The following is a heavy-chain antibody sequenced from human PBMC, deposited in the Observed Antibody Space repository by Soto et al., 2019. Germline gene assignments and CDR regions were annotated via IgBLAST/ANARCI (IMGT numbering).Heavy chain of an antibody. CDR1: GFTFSSYS. Sequence: GGSLRLSCAASGFTFSSYSMNWVRQAPGKGLEWVSSISSSSTYVYYADSVKGRFTISRDNAKSSLYLQMNSLRAEDTAVYYCASLRGASLRNYYYYGMDVWGQGTTVTVSS. D-gene: IGHD3-10*01. CDR3: ASLRGASLRNYYYYGMDV. J-gene: IGHJ6*02. CDR2: ISSSSTYV. V-gene: IGHV3-21*01.